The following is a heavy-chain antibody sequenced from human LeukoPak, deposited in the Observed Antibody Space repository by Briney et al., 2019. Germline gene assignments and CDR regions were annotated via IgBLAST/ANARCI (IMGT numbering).Heavy chain of an antibody. V-gene: IGHV1-2*02. CDR2: INPNTGGT. CDR1: GYTFTGYY. J-gene: IGHJ3*02. D-gene: IGHD6-13*01. Sequence: ASVKGSCKASGYTFTGYYIHWVRQAPGQGLEWMGWINPNTGGTSYAHKFQGRVTMTRDTSISTAYMELSRLTSDDTAVYYCARELAAADPNAFDIWGQGTMVTVSS. CDR3: ARELAAADPNAFDI.